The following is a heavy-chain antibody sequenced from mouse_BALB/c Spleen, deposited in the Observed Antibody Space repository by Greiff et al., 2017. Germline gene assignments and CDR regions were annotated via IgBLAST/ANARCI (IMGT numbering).Heavy chain of an antibody. Sequence: EVQGVESGGGLVKPGGSLKLSCAASGFAFSSYDMSWVRQTPEKRLEWVAYISSGGGSTYYPDTVKGRFTISRDNAKNTLYLQMSSLKSEDTAMYYCASTMITTGAWFAYWGQGTLVTVSA. D-gene: IGHD2-4*01. CDR1: GFAFSSYD. V-gene: IGHV5-12-1*01. J-gene: IGHJ3*01. CDR3: ASTMITTGAWFAY. CDR2: ISSGGGST.